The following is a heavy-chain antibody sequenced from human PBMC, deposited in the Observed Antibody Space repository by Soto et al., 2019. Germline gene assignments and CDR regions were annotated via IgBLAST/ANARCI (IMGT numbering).Heavy chain of an antibody. CDR2: IIPIVETP. Sequence: QVQLVQSGAEVKKPGSSMKVSCKASGGTFNSYDINWVRQAPGQGLEWMGGIIPIVETPKYGQKFQGRVTITADESTNTVYMELSSLRSEDTAMYYCARLSRPNYYDTSGFFKDNWFDPWGQGTLVTVSS. V-gene: IGHV1-69*01. CDR3: ARLSRPNYYDTSGFFKDNWFDP. J-gene: IGHJ5*02. CDR1: GGTFNSYD. D-gene: IGHD3-22*01.